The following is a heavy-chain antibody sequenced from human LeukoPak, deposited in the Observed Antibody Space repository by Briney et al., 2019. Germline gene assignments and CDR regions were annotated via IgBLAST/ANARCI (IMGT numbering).Heavy chain of an antibody. CDR1: GYTFTSYG. CDR2: ISAYNGNT. J-gene: IGHJ4*02. D-gene: IGHD6-13*01. CDR3: ARMSSSWPTFDY. Sequence: APVKVSCKASGYTFTSYGISWVRQAPGQGLEWMGWISAYNGNTNYAQKLQGRVTMTTDTSTSTAYMELRSLRSDDTAVYYCARMSSSWPTFDYWGQGTLVTVSS. V-gene: IGHV1-18*01.